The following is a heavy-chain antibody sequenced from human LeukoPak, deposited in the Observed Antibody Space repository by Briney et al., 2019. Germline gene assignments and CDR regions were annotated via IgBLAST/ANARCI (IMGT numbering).Heavy chain of an antibody. CDR2: INQDGSEK. Sequence: GGSLRLSCAASGFTFSSYWVSWVRQAPGKGLEWVANINQDGSEKYYVDSVKGRFTISTDNAKNSLYLQMNSLRAEDTSVYYCARVTSGLDYWGQGTLVTVSS. CDR3: ARVTSGLDY. CDR1: GFTFSSYW. V-gene: IGHV3-7*01. J-gene: IGHJ4*02.